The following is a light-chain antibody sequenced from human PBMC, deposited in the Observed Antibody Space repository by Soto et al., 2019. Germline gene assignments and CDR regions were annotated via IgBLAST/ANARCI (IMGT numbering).Light chain of an antibody. CDR2: AAS. J-gene: IGKJ5*01. CDR3: QQYNNWPQIT. Sequence: IVMTQSPTTKSVSPGSRATLSSRASQSISSNLAWYQQKPPQAPMLFXYAASTRATGIPARFSGSGSATEFTPTISTLQSEDFAVYYCQQYNNWPQITFGQGTRLEIK. CDR1: QSISSN. V-gene: IGKV3-15*01.